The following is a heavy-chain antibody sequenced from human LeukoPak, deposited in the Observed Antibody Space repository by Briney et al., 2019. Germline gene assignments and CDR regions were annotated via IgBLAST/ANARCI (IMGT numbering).Heavy chain of an antibody. Sequence: GVALRLSCAASGFTLSSYAMSWVRQAPGKGLEWDSAISGSGSNTYYADSVKGRFTISRDNSKNTLYLQMNSLRAEDTAVYYCAKPLSSWSTDDYWGQGTLVTVSS. V-gene: IGHV3-23*01. CDR3: AKPLSSWSTDDY. CDR2: ISGSGSNT. D-gene: IGHD6-13*01. J-gene: IGHJ4*02. CDR1: GFTLSSYA.